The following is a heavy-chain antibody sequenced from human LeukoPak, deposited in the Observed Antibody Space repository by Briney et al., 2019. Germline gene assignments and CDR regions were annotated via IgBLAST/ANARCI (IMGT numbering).Heavy chain of an antibody. CDR2: SRNKANSYST. J-gene: IGHJ4*02. V-gene: IGHV3-72*01. D-gene: IGHD4-23*01. Sequence: PGGSLRLSCAASGFTFSDYYMDWVRQAPGKGLEWVGRSRNKANSYSTEYAASVKGRFTISRDDSKNSLYLQMNSLKTEDTAVYYCTRCYGGKRGCWYFDYGGQGTLVTVSA. CDR1: GFTFSDYY. CDR3: TRCYGGKRGCWYFDY.